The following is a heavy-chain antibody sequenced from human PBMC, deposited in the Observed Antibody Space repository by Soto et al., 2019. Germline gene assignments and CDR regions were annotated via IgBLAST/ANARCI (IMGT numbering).Heavy chain of an antibody. CDR3: AHRPSAAAATRWFDP. Sequence: QITLKESGPPLVKPTQTLTLTCTFSGFSLTTSGVGVGWIRQPPGKALEWLALIYWDDDKRYSPSLRNRLTITKDTSKNLVVLTMTNMAPVDTATYYCAHRPSAAAATRWFDPWGQGTLVTVSS. CDR2: IYWDDDK. J-gene: IGHJ5*02. CDR1: GFSLTTSGVG. D-gene: IGHD6-13*01. V-gene: IGHV2-5*02.